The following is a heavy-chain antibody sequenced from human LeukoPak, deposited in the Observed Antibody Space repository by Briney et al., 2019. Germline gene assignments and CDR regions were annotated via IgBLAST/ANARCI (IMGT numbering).Heavy chain of an antibody. D-gene: IGHD1-26*01. CDR2: ISSSSSTI. Sequence: GGSLRLSCAASGFTFSDYYMSWIRQAPGKGLEWVSYISSSSSTIYYADSVKGRFTISRDNAKNSLYLQMNSLRAEDTAVYYCASLQGSFMGSYYMVDYWGQGTLVTVSS. V-gene: IGHV3-11*01. CDR1: GFTFSDYY. CDR3: ASLQGSFMGSYYMVDY. J-gene: IGHJ4*02.